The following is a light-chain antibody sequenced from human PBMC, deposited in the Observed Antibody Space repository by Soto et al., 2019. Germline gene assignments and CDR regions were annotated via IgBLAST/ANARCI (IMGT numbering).Light chain of an antibody. Sequence: EIVLTQSPGTLSLSPGERATLSCRASQSVSIRSLAWYQHNPGQAPRPLIYSASKRATGIPDRFRGSGSGTDFTHTISRLEPEDFAVYYWQQYGSSSYTCGQGTNLEIK. CDR1: QSVSIRS. CDR2: SAS. CDR3: QQYGSSSYT. J-gene: IGKJ2*01. V-gene: IGKV3-20*01.